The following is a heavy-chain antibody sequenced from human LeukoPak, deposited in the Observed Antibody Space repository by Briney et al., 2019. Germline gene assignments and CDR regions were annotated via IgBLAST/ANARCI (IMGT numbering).Heavy chain of an antibody. CDR2: IYYSGIT. CDR1: DVSLNSYY. V-gene: IGHV4-59*01. D-gene: IGHD5-18*01. CDR3: ASGVRIHRWSFFFDY. J-gene: IGHJ4*02. Sequence: SETLSLTCTVSDVSLNSYYWSWIRQPPGKGLEWIGFIYYSGITDYNSSLKSRVTFSLDTAKSQISLQLNSVTAADAAIYYSASGVRIHRWSFFFDYWGQGILVSVSS.